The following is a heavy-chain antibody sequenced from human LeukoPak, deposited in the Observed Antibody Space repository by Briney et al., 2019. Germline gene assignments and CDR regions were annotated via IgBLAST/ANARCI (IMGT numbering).Heavy chain of an antibody. CDR1: GFTFSDYY. CDR3: ARDLNYDSTYFNY. J-gene: IGHJ4*02. CDR2: ISSSGSTI. D-gene: IGHD3-22*01. V-gene: IGHV3-11*04. Sequence: GGSLRLSCAASGFTFSDYYMSWIRQAPGKGLEWVSYISSSGSTIYYADSVKGRFTISRDNAKNSLYLQMNSLRAEDTAVYYCARDLNYDSTYFNYWGQGTLVTVSS.